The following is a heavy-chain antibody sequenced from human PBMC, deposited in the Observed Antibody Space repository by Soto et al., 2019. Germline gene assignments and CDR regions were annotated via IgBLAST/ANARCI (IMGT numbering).Heavy chain of an antibody. V-gene: IGHV1-46*01. D-gene: IGHD1-26*01. J-gene: IGHJ6*02. CDR3: ARVGASVGTYIYSYGMDV. Sequence: QVQLVQSGAEVKKPGASVKVSCKASGYMFTNYYIHWVRQAPGQGLEWMGIINPGGSSTTYAQRFQGRATMSRDTSTSTVYMELSSLRSDDTAVYYCARVGASVGTYIYSYGMDVWGQGTTVTVSS. CDR1: GYMFTNYY. CDR2: INPGGSST.